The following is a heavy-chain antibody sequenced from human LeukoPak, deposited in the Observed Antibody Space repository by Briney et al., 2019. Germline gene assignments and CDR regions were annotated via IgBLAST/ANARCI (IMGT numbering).Heavy chain of an antibody. J-gene: IGHJ4*02. CDR1: GYTFTSYA. CDR3: ARDPCSGGSCYIHPFDY. Sequence: ASVKVSCKASGYTFTSYAMHWVRQAPGQRLEWMGWINADNGNTKYSQKFQGRVTITRDTSASTAYMELSSLRSEDTAVYYCARDPCSGGSCYIHPFDYWGQGTLVTVSS. CDR2: INADNGNT. V-gene: IGHV1-3*01. D-gene: IGHD2-15*01.